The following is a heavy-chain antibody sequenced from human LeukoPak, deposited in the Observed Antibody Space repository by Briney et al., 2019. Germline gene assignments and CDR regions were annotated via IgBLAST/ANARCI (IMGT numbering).Heavy chain of an antibody. CDR2: ISTYNGNT. D-gene: IGHD5-12*01. Sequence: ASVKVSCKASGYTFTRYGITWVRQAPGQGLEWMGWISTYNGNTNYAQNLQGRVSMTTDTSTSTAYMELRSLRSDDTAVYYCARGRGSTSRYWCQGTLVTVPS. CDR1: GYTFTRYG. J-gene: IGHJ4*02. V-gene: IGHV1-18*01. CDR3: ARGRGSTSRY.